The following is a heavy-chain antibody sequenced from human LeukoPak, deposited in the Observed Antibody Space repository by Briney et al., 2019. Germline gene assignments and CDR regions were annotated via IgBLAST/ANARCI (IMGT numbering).Heavy chain of an antibody. D-gene: IGHD6-19*01. CDR3: ARVVVAGTFDYFDY. V-gene: IGHV4-59*01. J-gene: IGHJ4*02. Sequence: SETLSLTCTVSGGSISSYYWSWIRQPPGKGLEWIGYIYYSGSTNYNPSLKSRVTISVDTSKNQFSLKLSSVTAADTAVYYCARVVVAGTFDYFDYWGQGTLVTVSS. CDR2: IYYSGST. CDR1: GGSISSYY.